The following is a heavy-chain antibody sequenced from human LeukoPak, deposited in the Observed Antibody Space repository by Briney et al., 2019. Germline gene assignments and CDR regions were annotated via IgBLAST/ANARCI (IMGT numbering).Heavy chain of an antibody. V-gene: IGHV3-21*01. J-gene: IGHJ4*02. CDR1: GFTFTTYG. CDR3: ARGTGTGWRFDF. D-gene: IGHD3/OR15-3a*01. Sequence: GSLRLSCAASGFTFTTYGFSWVRQAPGKGLEWVSSISFSGSYIYYADSVKGRFTISRDNAKNSVYLQMNSLRDDDTAVYYCARGTGTGWRFDFWGQGTLVTVSS. CDR2: ISFSGSYI.